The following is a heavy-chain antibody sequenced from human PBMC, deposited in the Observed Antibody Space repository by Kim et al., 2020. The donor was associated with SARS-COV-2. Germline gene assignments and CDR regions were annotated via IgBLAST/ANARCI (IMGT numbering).Heavy chain of an antibody. CDR2: IDSGGST. CDR1: GFTFSSYV. D-gene: IGHD1-26*01. V-gene: IGHV3-23*01. CDR3: SKDFDFGREPLEGFDH. J-gene: IGHJ4*01. Sequence: GGSLRLSCAASGFTFSSYVMSWVRQVPGKGLEWVSSIDSGGSTYYADSVKGRFTVSRDNSKNTLYLQLNSLTAEDTAIYHCSKDFDFGREPLEGFDHWG.